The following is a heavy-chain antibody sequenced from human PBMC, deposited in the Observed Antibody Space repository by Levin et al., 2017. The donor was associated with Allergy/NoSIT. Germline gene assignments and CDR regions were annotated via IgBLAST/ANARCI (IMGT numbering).Heavy chain of an antibody. CDR3: ARAGRGD. CDR2: IKQDGSEK. D-gene: IGHD2-15*01. V-gene: IGHV3-7*01. CDR1: GFTFSSYW. J-gene: IGHJ4*02. Sequence: AASVKVSCAASGFTFSSYWMSWVRQAPGKGLEWVANIKQDGSEKYYVDSVKGRFTISRDNAKNSLYLQMNSLRAEDTAVYYCARAGRGDWGQGTLVTVSS.